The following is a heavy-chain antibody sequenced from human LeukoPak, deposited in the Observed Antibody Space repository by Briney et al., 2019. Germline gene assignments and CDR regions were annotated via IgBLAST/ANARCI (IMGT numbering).Heavy chain of an antibody. V-gene: IGHV3-23*01. CDR3: AKVPDCSGGSCYRVDY. J-gene: IGHJ4*02. CDR1: GFTFSSYA. D-gene: IGHD2-15*01. Sequence: GGSLRLSCAASGFTFSSYAMSWVRQAPGKGLEWVSAISGSGGSTYYADSVKGRFTISRDNSKNTLYLQMNSLRAEDTAVYYCAKVPDCSGGSCYRVDYWDQGTLVTVSS. CDR2: ISGSGGST.